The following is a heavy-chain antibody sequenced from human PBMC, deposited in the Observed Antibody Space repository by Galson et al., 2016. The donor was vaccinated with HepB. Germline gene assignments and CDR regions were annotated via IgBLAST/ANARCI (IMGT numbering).Heavy chain of an antibody. D-gene: IGHD6-25*01. V-gene: IGHV4-4*02. Sequence: SETLSLTCGVSGASINNRNWWSWVRQPPGQGLEWIGEIYRSGSTNYKPSLRSRVTMSVDKSRTQFSLRLTSVTAADTAVDYFARGQAQQDGYDYWGQGGLVIVSS. CDR2: IYRSGST. CDR3: ARGQAQQDGYDY. CDR1: GASINNRNW. J-gene: IGHJ4*02.